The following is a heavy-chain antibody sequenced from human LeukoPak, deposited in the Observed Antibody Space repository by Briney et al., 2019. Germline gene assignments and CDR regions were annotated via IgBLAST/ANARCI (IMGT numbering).Heavy chain of an antibody. CDR1: GFTFHNYA. V-gene: IGHV3-30*04. CDR2: VSYDGSYK. CDR3: ARAHSVGWFDP. Sequence: GGSLRLSCAASGFTFHNYALHWVRQAPGKGLEWVAVVSYDGSYKDYADSVKGRFTISRDNAKNTLYLQMNSLRAEDTAVYYCARAHSVGWFDPWGQGTLVTVSS. J-gene: IGHJ5*02. D-gene: IGHD3-16*01.